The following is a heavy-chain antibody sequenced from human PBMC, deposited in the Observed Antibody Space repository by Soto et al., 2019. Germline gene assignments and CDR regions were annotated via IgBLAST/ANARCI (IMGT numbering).Heavy chain of an antibody. CDR1: GFTFDDYA. J-gene: IGHJ4*02. V-gene: IGHV3-9*01. D-gene: IGHD3-10*01. CDR2: ISWNSGSI. CDR3: AKVGITLVRGGIYFDY. Sequence: GGSLRLSCAASGFTFDDYAMHWVRQAPGKGLEWVSGISWNSGSIGYADSVKGRFTISRDNAKNSLYLQMNSLRAEDTALYYCAKVGITLVRGGIYFDYWGQGTLVTVSS.